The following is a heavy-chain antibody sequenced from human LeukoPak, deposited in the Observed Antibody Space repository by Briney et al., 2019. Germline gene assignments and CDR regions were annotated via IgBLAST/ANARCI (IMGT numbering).Heavy chain of an antibody. Sequence: SETLSLTCTVSSGSISSRNYYWGWIRQPPGKGLEWIGSIHYGGSTYYNPSLKSPVTISVDTSKNQFSLRLSSVTAAVTAVYYCARRSGWMEYYYYGMDVWGQGTTVTV. V-gene: IGHV4-39*01. J-gene: IGHJ6*02. CDR1: SGSISSRNYY. CDR3: ARRSGWMEYYYYGMDV. D-gene: IGHD6-19*01. CDR2: IHYGGST.